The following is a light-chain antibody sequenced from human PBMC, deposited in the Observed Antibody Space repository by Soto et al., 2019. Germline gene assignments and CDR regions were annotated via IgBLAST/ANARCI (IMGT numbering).Light chain of an antibody. CDR2: EVS. CDR3: TSYTSSSTLV. Sequence: QYVLAQPASVSGSPGQSITISCTGTSSDVGGYNYVSWYQQHPGKAPKLMIYEVSNRPSGVSNRFSGSKSGNTASLTISGLQAEDEADYYRTSYTSSSTLVFGTGTKVTVL. CDR1: SSDVGGYNY. J-gene: IGLJ1*01. V-gene: IGLV2-14*01.